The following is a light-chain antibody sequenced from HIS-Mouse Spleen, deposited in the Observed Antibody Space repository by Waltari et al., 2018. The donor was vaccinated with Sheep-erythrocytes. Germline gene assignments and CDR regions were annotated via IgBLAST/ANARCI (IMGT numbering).Light chain of an antibody. CDR1: ALPKKY. CDR2: EVS. V-gene: IGLV3-10*01. J-gene: IGLJ3*02. Sequence: SYELTQPPSVSVSPGQTARNTCPGDALPKKYAYWYQQKSGQAPGLAIYEVSKRPSWIPERFSGSSSGTVATLTISGAQVEDDADYYCYSTDSSGNHWVFGGGTKLTVL. CDR3: YSTDSSGNHWV.